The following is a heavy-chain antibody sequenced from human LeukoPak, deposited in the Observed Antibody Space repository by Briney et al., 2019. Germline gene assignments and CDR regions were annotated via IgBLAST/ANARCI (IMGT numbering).Heavy chain of an antibody. CDR3: ARGRKTLTTTIRGTSKRDYYFDP. V-gene: IGHV4-34*01. CDR1: GGAFSGYF. Sequence: SETLSLTCAVYGGAFSGYFWTWIRQPPGKGLEWIAEAHHSGRTNYNPSLKSRVAISIDTSKNQFSLTLNSVTAADPAVYFCARGRKTLTTTIRGTSKRDYYFDPWGQGTLVSVSS. CDR2: AHHSGRT. D-gene: IGHD4-11*01. J-gene: IGHJ5*02.